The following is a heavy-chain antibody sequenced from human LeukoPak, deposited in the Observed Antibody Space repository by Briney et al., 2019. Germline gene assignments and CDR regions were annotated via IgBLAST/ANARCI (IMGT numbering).Heavy chain of an antibody. Sequence: GGSLRLSCAASGFTFSSYATSWVRQAPGKGLEWVSAISGSGGSTYYADSVKGRFTISRDNSKNTLYLQMNSLRAEDTAVYYCAKRTTGTTPAKYNWFDPWGQGTLVTVSS. CDR3: AKRTTGTTPAKYNWFDP. V-gene: IGHV3-23*01. J-gene: IGHJ5*02. CDR1: GFTFSSYA. CDR2: ISGSGGST. D-gene: IGHD1-1*01.